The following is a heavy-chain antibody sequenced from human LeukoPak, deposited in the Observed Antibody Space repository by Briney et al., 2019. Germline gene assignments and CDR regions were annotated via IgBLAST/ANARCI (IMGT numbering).Heavy chain of an antibody. V-gene: IGHV3-30*04. D-gene: IGHD2-2*02. CDR3: ARGYCTSSSCYNDY. CDR2: MSFDVNNK. J-gene: IGHJ4*02. CDR1: GFTFSSYA. Sequence: RPGGSLRLSCAASGFTFSSYAMHWVRQAPGKGLEWVATMSFDVNNKYYADSVRGRFTISRDNSKNTLYLQMNSLRAEDTAVCSCARGYCTSSSCYNDYWGQGTLVTVSS.